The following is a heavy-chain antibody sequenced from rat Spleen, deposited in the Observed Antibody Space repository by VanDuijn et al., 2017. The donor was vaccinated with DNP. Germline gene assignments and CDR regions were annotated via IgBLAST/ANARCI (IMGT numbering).Heavy chain of an antibody. D-gene: IGHD1-11*01. V-gene: IGHV5S11*01. CDR2: ISSGGGNI. Sequence: EVELVESGGGLVQPGRSMKLSCAASGFTFSNYYMAWVRQAPTKGLEWVASISSGGGNIYYRDSVKGRFIISRDNAKSTLYLQMDSLRSEETATYYCTRHANYGPNWFTYWGQGTLVTVSS. CDR3: TRHANYGPNWFTY. CDR1: GFTFSNYY. J-gene: IGHJ3*01.